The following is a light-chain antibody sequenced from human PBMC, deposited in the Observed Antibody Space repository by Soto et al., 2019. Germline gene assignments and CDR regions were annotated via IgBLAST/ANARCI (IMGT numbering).Light chain of an antibody. J-gene: IGLJ1*01. V-gene: IGLV2-11*01. Sequence: QSALTQPPSVSGSPGQSVTISCTGTSSDVGGYNYVSWYQQLPGKAPXXMIYDVSKRXSXVXXRXSXXXXXXXXXLXISGLQAEDEADYYCCSYAGTTHVFGTGTKVTVL. CDR3: CSYAGTTHV. CDR1: SSDVGGYNY. CDR2: DVS.